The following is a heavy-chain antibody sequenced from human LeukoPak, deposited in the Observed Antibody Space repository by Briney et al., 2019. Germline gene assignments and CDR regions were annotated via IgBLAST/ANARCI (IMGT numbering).Heavy chain of an antibody. V-gene: IGHV3-74*01. J-gene: IGHJ4*02. CDR1: GFTFSSYW. Sequence: GGSLRLSCAASGFTFSSYWMHWVRQAPGKGLVWVSRINTDGSSTSYADSVKGRFTISRDIAKNTLYLQMNSLRAEDTAVYYCARAPYYDFWSGRGTPPDYWGQGTLVTVSS. D-gene: IGHD3-3*01. CDR2: INTDGSST. CDR3: ARAPYYDFWSGRGTPPDY.